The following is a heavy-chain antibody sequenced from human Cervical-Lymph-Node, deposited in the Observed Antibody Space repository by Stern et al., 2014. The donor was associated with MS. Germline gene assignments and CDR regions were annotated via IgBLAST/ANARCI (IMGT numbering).Heavy chain of an antibody. J-gene: IGHJ4*02. V-gene: IGHV1-2*06. CDR2: ISPNSAGT. CDR3: ASATYSSTRSHFEF. Sequence: QVQLGQSGAEVKKPGASVKVSCKSSGYTFTDYYMHWVRQAPGQGLEWMGRISPNSAGTNYAQKFQGRVTMTRDTSISTAYMELSRLRSDDTAVYYCASATYSSTRSHFEFWGQGTLVTVSS. CDR1: GYTFTDYY. D-gene: IGHD6-13*01.